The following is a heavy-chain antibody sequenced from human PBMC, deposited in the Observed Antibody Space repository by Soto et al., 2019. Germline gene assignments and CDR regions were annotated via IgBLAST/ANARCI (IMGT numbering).Heavy chain of an antibody. V-gene: IGHV4-4*07. CDR3: ARGGIQLSYAFDY. D-gene: IGHD5-18*01. CDR2: IYTSGST. Sequence: SETRSLTCSVSGTSVSNYYWSWIRQPAGKGLEHIGRIYTSGSTSYNPSLKSRVTMSMDTSQTQIYLNLTSVTAADTAVYYCARGGIQLSYAFDYWGQGIQVTVS. CDR1: GTSVSNYY. J-gene: IGHJ4*02.